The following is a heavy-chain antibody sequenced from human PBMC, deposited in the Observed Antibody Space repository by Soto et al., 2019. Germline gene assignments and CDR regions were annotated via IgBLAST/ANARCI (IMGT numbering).Heavy chain of an antibody. CDR3: AKEHGVPTSYSYSAMDI. V-gene: IGHV3-30*18. Sequence: QMQLVESGGNVVQPGRSLRLSCAASGFSFSTYDIHWVRQAPGKGLEWVALISYDGSDQYYADSVKGRFTISRDNSKNTLYLQMTSLRPQDTALYYCAKEHGVPTSYSYSAMDIWGQGTTVTVSS. D-gene: IGHD3-3*01. CDR1: GFSFSTYD. J-gene: IGHJ6*02. CDR2: ISYDGSDQ.